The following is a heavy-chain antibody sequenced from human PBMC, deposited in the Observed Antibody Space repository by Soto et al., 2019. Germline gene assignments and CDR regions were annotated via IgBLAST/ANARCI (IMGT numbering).Heavy chain of an antibody. D-gene: IGHD2-21*02. V-gene: IGHV5-51*01. CDR3: ASPPTARDGGVVVTPY. Sequence: PGESLKISCKGSGYSFTSYWIGWVRQMPGKGLEWMGIIYPGDSDTRYSPSFQGQVTISADKSISTAYLQWSSLKASDTAMYYCASPPTARDGGVVVTPYWGQGTLVPVSS. CDR1: GYSFTSYW. J-gene: IGHJ4*02. CDR2: IYPGDSDT.